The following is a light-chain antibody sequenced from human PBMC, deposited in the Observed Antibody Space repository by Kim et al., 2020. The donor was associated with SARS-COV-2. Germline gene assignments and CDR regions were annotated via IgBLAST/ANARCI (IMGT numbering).Light chain of an antibody. CDR1: QSVSSSY. Sequence: PGERATLTCRASQSVSSSYFAWYQQKPGQAPRRLIYGASSRATGIPDRFSGSGSGTDFTLTISRLEPEDFAVYYCQQYGISPPFTFGPGTKVDIK. CDR3: QQYGISPPFT. J-gene: IGKJ3*01. CDR2: GAS. V-gene: IGKV3-20*01.